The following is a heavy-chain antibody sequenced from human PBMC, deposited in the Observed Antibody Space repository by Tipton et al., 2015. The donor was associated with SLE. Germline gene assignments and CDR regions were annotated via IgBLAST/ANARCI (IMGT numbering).Heavy chain of an antibody. Sequence: TLSLTCAVYGGSFSGYYWSWIRQPPGKGLEWIGEINHSGSTNYNPSLKSRVTISVDTSKNHFSRKLSSVTAADTAVYYCARVSARYFDYWGQGTLVTVSS. J-gene: IGHJ4*02. CDR1: GGSFSGYY. D-gene: IGHD6-6*01. CDR3: ARVSARYFDY. V-gene: IGHV4-34*01. CDR2: INHSGST.